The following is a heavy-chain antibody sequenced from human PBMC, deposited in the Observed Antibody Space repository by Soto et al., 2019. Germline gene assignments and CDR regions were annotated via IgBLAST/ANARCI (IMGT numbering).Heavy chain of an antibody. V-gene: IGHV3-30*03. CDR3: NLDEYGEF. D-gene: IGHD1-1*01. J-gene: IGHJ1*01. CDR1: GFTFSNYG. CDR2: ISNDGSTQ. Sequence: QVQLVESGGGVVQPGRSLRLSCAASGFTFSNYGVNWVRQPLGKGLEWVAVISNDGSTQYYADSVKGRFTISRDNSKNTLSLQTNSLRAEDTAVYYCNLDEYGEFWGQGTLVTVSS.